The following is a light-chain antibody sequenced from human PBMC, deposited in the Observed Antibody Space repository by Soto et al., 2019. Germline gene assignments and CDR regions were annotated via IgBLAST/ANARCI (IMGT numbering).Light chain of an antibody. CDR1: SSDVGGYNY. CDR2: EVS. V-gene: IGLV2-14*01. CDR3: SSYTSSSTVV. J-gene: IGLJ2*01. Sequence: QSALTQPASVSGSPGQSITISCTGTSSDVGGYNYVSWYQQHPGQAPKLMIYEVSSRPSGVSNRFSGSKSGNTASLTISGRQAEDEADYYCSSYTSSSTVVFGGGTKLTVL.